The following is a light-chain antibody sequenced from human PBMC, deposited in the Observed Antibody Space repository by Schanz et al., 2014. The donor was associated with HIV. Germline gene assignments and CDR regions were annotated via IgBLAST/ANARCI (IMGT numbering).Light chain of an antibody. CDR2: EVS. CDR1: SSDVGDYDF. Sequence: QSALTQPPSASGSPGQSVTISCTGTSSDVGDYDFVSWYQQHPGKAPKVMIYEVSKRPSGVPDRFSGSKSGTSASLAISGLQSEDEADYYCAAWDDSLNGVIFGGGTKLTVL. CDR3: AAWDDSLNGVI. V-gene: IGLV2-8*01. J-gene: IGLJ2*01.